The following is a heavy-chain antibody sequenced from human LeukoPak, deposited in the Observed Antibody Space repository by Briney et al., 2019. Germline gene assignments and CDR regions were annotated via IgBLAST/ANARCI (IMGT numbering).Heavy chain of an antibody. CDR2: ISSSSSTI. CDR3: ARDFIGLAAAGHNSFDP. Sequence: SGGSLRLSCAASGFTFSSYAMSWVRQAPGKGLEWVSYISSSSSTIYYADSVKGRFTISRDNAKNSLYLQMNCLRAEDTAVYYCARDFIGLAAAGHNSFDPWGQGTLVTVSS. D-gene: IGHD6-13*01. V-gene: IGHV3-48*04. J-gene: IGHJ5*02. CDR1: GFTFSSYA.